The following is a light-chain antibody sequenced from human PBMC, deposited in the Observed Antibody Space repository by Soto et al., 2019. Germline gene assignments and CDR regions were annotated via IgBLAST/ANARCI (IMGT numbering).Light chain of an antibody. CDR3: NSYTSSTADV. CDR1: SSDVGGYHY. CDR2: EVS. J-gene: IGLJ1*01. V-gene: IGLV2-14*01. Sequence: QSALTQPASVSGSPGQSITISCTGTSSDVGGYHYVSWYQLHPGKAPKLIIYEVSNRPSGVSNRFSGSKSGNTSSLTISGLQAEYEADYYCNSYTSSTADVFVTGTKVTVL.